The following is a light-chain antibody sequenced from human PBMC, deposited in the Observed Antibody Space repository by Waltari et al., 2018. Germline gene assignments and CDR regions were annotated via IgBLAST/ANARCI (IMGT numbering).Light chain of an antibody. CDR1: QSVGRS. V-gene: IGKV3-20*01. J-gene: IGKJ1*01. CDR3: QHYVRLPAT. Sequence: EIVLTQAPSTLSLSPGETDHLSCRASQSVGRSLAWYQQKPGQAPRLLIYNIFNRATGIPDRFSGSGSGTDFTLTISRLEPEDFVVYYCQHYVRLPATFGQGTKVEIK. CDR2: NIF.